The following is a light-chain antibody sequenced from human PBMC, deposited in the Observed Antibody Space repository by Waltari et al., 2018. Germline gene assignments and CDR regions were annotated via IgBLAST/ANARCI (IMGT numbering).Light chain of an antibody. V-gene: IGLV4-69*01. Sequence: QLVLTQSPSASASLGASVKLTCTLSSGHSTNIIAWLQQQPEKGPRFLMNVKSDGSHNKGVGIPYRFSGSSAGAERYLTISSLQSEDEADYYCQTGGHGTWVFGGGTRLTVL. J-gene: IGLJ3*02. CDR3: QTGGHGTWV. CDR2: VKSDGSH. CDR1: SGHSTNI.